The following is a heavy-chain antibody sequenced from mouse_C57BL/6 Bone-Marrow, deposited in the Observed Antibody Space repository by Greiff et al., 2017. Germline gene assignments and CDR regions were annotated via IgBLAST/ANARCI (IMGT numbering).Heavy chain of an antibody. Sequence: VQLQQSGAELVRPGASVKLSCTASGFNIRDYYMHWVKQRPEQGLEWIGRIDPEDGGTEYAPKFQGKATMTADTSSNTASLQLSSLTSEDTAVYNCTTDYSNPFAYWGQGTLVTVSA. CDR2: IDPEDGGT. CDR1: GFNIRDYY. D-gene: IGHD2-5*01. J-gene: IGHJ3*01. V-gene: IGHV14-1*01. CDR3: TTDYSNPFAY.